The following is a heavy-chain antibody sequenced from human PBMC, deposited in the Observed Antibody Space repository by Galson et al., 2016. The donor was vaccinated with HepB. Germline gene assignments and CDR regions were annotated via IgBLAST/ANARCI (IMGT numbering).Heavy chain of an antibody. CDR2: IYPGDRI. J-gene: IGHJ4*02. CDR3: AAGDCSSGVCYNHPDY. D-gene: IGHD2-8*01. V-gene: IGHV3-53*01. CDR1: GLTVSSTY. Sequence: SLRLSCAASGLTVSSTYMTWVRQAPGKGLEWVSVIYPGDRIYYADSVARRFTVSRDSSKNMLYLQMNSLRNDDAAVYYCAAGDCSSGVCYNHPDYWGQGTLVTVSS.